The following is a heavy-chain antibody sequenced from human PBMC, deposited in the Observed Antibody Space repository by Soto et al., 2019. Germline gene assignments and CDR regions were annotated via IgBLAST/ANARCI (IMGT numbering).Heavy chain of an antibody. CDR1: GFTFSSYG. Sequence: QVQLVESGGGVVQPGRSLRLSCAASGFTFSSYGMHWVRQAPGKGLEWVAVISYDGSNKYYADSVKGRFTISRDNSKNTLYRQMNSLRAEDTAVYYCAKEAAARPGYYYGKDVWGQGTTVTVSS. CDR3: AKEAAARPGYYYGKDV. D-gene: IGHD6-6*01. V-gene: IGHV3-30*18. CDR2: ISYDGSNK. J-gene: IGHJ6*02.